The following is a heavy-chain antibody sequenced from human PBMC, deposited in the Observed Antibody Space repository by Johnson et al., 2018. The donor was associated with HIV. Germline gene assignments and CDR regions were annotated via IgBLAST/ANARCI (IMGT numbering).Heavy chain of an antibody. V-gene: IGHV3-30*18. CDR1: GFTFSSYG. J-gene: IGHJ3*02. CDR2: ISYDGSNK. CDR3: AKDCSSGWWRITKSDAFDI. D-gene: IGHD6-19*01. Sequence: QVLLVESGGGVVQPGRSLRLSCAASGFTFSSYGMHWVRQAPGKGLEWVAVISYDGSNKYYADSVKGRFTISRDNSKNTLYLQMNSLRAEDTAVYYCAKDCSSGWWRITKSDAFDIWGQGTMVTVSS.